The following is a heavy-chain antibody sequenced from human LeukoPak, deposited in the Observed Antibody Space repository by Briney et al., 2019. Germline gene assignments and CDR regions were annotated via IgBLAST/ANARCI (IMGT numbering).Heavy chain of an antibody. CDR3: AKNEVWWLPDS. V-gene: IGHV3-23*01. CDR2: ISGSGGST. CDR1: GFTFSSYG. D-gene: IGHD5-12*01. J-gene: IGHJ4*02. Sequence: GGSVRLSCAASGFTFSSYGMSWVRQAPGKGLEWVSAISGSGGSTYYADSVKGRFTISRDNSKNTLYLQMNSLRADDTALYYCAKNEVWWLPDSWGQGTLVTVSS.